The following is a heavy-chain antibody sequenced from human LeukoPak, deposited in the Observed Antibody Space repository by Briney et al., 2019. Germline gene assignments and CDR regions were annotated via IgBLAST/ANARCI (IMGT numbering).Heavy chain of an antibody. V-gene: IGHV1-18*01. CDR1: GYTFTSYG. D-gene: IGHD5-24*01. J-gene: IGHJ5*02. CDR3: ARTMAAPDENWFDP. CDR2: ISAYNGNT. Sequence: GASVKVSCKASGYTFTSYGISWVRQAPGQGLEWMGWISAYNGNTNYAQKLQGRVTMTTDTSTSTAYMELRSLRSDGTAVYYCARTMAAPDENWFDPWGQGTLVTVSS.